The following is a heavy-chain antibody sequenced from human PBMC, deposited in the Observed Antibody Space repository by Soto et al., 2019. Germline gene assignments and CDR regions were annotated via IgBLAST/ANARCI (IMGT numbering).Heavy chain of an antibody. D-gene: IGHD4-17*01. CDR1: GYSFTSYW. Sequence: GESLKISCKGSGYSFTSYWIGWVRQMPGKGLEWMGIIYPGDSDTRYSPSFQGQVTISADKSISTAYLQWSSLKASDTAMYYCGTAPNYGDYGYYYYGMDVWGQGTTVTVSS. J-gene: IGHJ6*02. CDR3: GTAPNYGDYGYYYYGMDV. CDR2: IYPGDSDT. V-gene: IGHV5-51*01.